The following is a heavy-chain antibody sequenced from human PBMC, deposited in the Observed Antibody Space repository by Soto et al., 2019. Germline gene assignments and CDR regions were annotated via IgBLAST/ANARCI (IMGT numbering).Heavy chain of an antibody. CDR3: ARAGAVAGTFYYYYGMDV. Sequence: QVQLVESGGGVVQPGRSLRLSCAAPGFTFSSYAMHWVRQAPGKGLEWVAVISYDGSNKYYADSVKGRFTISRDNSKNTLYLQMNSLRAEDTAVYYCARAGAVAGTFYYYYGMDVWGQGTTVTVSS. J-gene: IGHJ6*02. CDR2: ISYDGSNK. CDR1: GFTFSSYA. V-gene: IGHV3-30-3*01. D-gene: IGHD6-19*01.